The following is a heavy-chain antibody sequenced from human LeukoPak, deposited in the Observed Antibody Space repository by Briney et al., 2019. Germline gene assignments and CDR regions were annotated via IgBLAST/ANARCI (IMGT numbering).Heavy chain of an antibody. CDR1: DGSITSGSYF. J-gene: IGHJ3*02. D-gene: IGHD3-3*01. CDR2: IYTSGST. Sequence: SETLSLTCTVSDGSITSGSYFWTWIRQPAGKGLEWIGRIYTSGSTNYNPSLKSRVTISVDTSKNQFSLKLSSVTAADTAVYYCARVTSSDAFDIWGQGTMVTVSS. CDR3: ARVTSSDAFDI. V-gene: IGHV4-61*02.